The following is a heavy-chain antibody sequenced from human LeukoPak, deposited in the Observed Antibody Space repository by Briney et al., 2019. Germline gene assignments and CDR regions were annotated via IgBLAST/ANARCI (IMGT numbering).Heavy chain of an antibody. V-gene: IGHV1-46*01. D-gene: IGHD5-12*01. J-gene: IGHJ4*02. CDR1: GYTFTSYY. CDR2: INPSGGST. Sequence: GASVKVSCKASGYTFTSYYMHWVRQAPGQGLEWMGIINPSGGSTSYAQKFQGRVTMTRDTSTSTVYMELSSLRSEDTAVYYCARGGGVRYSGYDLRYWGQGTLVTVSS. CDR3: ARGGGVRYSGYDLRY.